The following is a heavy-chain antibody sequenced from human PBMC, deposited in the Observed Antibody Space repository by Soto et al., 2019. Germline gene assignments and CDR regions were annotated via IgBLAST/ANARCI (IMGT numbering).Heavy chain of an antibody. CDR3: AREGDYDFWSGYPNWFDP. D-gene: IGHD3-3*01. CDR1: GFTFSSYW. V-gene: IGHV3-7*03. Sequence: GGSLRLSCAASGFTFSSYWMSWVRQAPGKGLEWVANIKQDGSEKYYVDSVKGRFTISRDNAKNSLYLQMNSLRAEDTAVYYCAREGDYDFWSGYPNWFDPWGQGTLVTVSS. J-gene: IGHJ5*02. CDR2: IKQDGSEK.